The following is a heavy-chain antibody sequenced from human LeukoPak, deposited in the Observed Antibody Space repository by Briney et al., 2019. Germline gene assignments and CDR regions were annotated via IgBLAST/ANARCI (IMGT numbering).Heavy chain of an antibody. CDR2: IGISSGNT. V-gene: IGHV3-11*06. J-gene: IGHJ4*01. Sequence: GSLRLSCVVSGLTVSSNYMSWVRQAPGKGLEWISYIGISSGNTKYADSVKGRFTISRDKARNSLYLQMNSLRVEDTAVYYCARDHRYAFDNWGHGTLVTVSS. D-gene: IGHD5-12*01. CDR1: GLTVSSNY. CDR3: ARDHRYAFDN.